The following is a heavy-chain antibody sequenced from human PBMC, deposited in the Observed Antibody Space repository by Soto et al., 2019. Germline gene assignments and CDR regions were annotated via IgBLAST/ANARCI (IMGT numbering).Heavy chain of an antibody. J-gene: IGHJ4*02. CDR3: AQGGTPIDY. Sequence: ASVKVPCKASGYTFTNFGISWVRQAPGQGLEWMGWISAYNGNTNYAQNFQGRVTMTTDTSTSTAYMELRSLRSDDTAVYYCAQGGTPIDYWGKGTLVTVSS. V-gene: IGHV1-18*01. CDR2: ISAYNGNT. D-gene: IGHD3-16*01. CDR1: GYTFTNFG.